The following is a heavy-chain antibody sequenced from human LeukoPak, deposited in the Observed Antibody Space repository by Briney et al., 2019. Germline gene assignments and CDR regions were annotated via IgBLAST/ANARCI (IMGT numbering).Heavy chain of an antibody. D-gene: IGHD2-21*01. CDR3: ARGASAIPFDY. J-gene: IGHJ4*02. V-gene: IGHV3-21*01. CDR2: ISSSSSYI. Sequence: GGSLRLSCAASGFTFSSYSMNWVRQAPGKGLEWGSSISSSSSYIYYVDSVKGRFTISRDNAKNSLYLQMNSLRAEDTAVYYCARGASAIPFDYWGQGTLVTVSS. CDR1: GFTFSSYS.